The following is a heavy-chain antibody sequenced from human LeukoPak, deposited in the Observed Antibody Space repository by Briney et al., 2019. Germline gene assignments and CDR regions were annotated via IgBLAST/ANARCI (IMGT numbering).Heavy chain of an antibody. D-gene: IGHD3-16*01. CDR1: GFTFDDYA. CDR3: AKDILGPGIFDY. Sequence: PGGSLRLSCAASGFTFDDYAMHWVRQAPGKGLEWVSGISWNSGSIGYADSVKGRFTISRDNAKNSLYLQMNSLRAEDTALYYCAKDILGPGIFDYWGQGTLVTVSS. J-gene: IGHJ4*02. CDR2: ISWNSGSI. V-gene: IGHV3-9*01.